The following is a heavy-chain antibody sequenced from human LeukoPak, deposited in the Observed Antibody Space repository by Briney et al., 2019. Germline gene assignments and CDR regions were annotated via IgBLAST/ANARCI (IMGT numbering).Heavy chain of an antibody. CDR1: GDSISSYY. J-gene: IGHJ4*02. D-gene: IGHD3-16*01. CDR2: IYISGTT. Sequence: PSETLSLTCTVSGDSISSYYWSWIRQPAGKGLEWIGHIYISGTTNYNPSLKSRVTMSLDTSKNQFSLNLRSVTAADTAVYYCTRAVITFGAAVAKGFDCWGQGTLVTVSS. V-gene: IGHV4-4*07. CDR3: TRAVITFGAAVAKGFDC.